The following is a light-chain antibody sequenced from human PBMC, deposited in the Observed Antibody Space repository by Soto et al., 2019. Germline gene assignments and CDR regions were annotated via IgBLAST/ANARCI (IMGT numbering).Light chain of an antibody. Sequence: QSVLGQPASVSGSPGQSITISCTGTSSDVGGYDYVSWYQLHPGKAPKLMVFEVNNRPSGVSYRFSGSKSGNTASLTISGLQAEDEADYFCSSYSISTAYLFGTGTKVTVL. CDR2: EVN. CDR3: SSYSISTAYL. CDR1: SSDVGGYDY. J-gene: IGLJ1*01. V-gene: IGLV2-14*01.